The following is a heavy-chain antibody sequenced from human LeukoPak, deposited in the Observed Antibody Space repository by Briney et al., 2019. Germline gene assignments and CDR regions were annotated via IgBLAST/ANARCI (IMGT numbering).Heavy chain of an antibody. V-gene: IGHV3-33*01. CDR1: GFTFRNYG. CDR3: ARDLGTSGFYFDY. D-gene: IGHD3-10*01. J-gene: IGHJ4*02. Sequence: GGSLRLSCAASGFTFRNYGMHWVRQAPGKGLEWVAVIWYDGSKKYYSDSVKGRFTISRDGSKSTLYLQMNSLRVEDTAIYYCARDLGTSGFYFDYWGQGILVTVSS. CDR2: IWYDGSKK.